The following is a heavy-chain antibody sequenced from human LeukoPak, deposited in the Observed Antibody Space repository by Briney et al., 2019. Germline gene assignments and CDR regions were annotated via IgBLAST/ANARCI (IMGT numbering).Heavy chain of an antibody. CDR1: GFTFSSYA. V-gene: IGHV3-23*01. J-gene: IGHJ4*02. CDR3: AKGTRTTVVTPMGYYY. CDR2: ISGSGGST. D-gene: IGHD4-23*01. Sequence: QTGGSLRLSCAASGFTFSSYAMSWVRQAPGKGLERVSAISGSGGSTYYADSVKGRFTISRDNSKNTLYLQMNSLRAEDTAVYYCAKGTRTTVVTPMGYYYWGQGTLVTVSS.